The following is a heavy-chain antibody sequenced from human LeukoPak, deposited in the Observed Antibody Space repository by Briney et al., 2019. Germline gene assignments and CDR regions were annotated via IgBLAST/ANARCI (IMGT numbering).Heavy chain of an antibody. V-gene: IGHV3-11*05. CDR1: GFTFSDYY. CDR3: ARDRLWEVGATPYFAY. J-gene: IGHJ4*02. D-gene: IGHD1-26*01. CDR2: ISSSSSYT. Sequence: PGGSLRLSCAASGFTFSDYYMSWIRQAPGKGLEWVSYISSSSSYTNYADSVKGRFTISRDNAKNSLYLQMNSLRAEDTAVYYCARDRLWEVGATPYFAYWGQGTLVTVSS.